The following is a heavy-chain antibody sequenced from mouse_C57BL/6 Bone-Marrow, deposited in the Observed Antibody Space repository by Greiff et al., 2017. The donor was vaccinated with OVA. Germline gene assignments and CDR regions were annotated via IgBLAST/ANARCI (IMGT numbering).Heavy chain of an antibody. Sequence: DVKLQESGAELVKPGASVKLSCTASGFNIKDYYMHWVKQRTEQGLEWIGRIDPEDGETKYAPKFQGKATITADTSSNTAYLQLSSLTSEDTAVYYCARYYGSSLYYYAMDYWGQGTSVTVSS. CDR2: IDPEDGET. V-gene: IGHV14-2*01. D-gene: IGHD1-1*01. J-gene: IGHJ4*01. CDR1: GFNIKDYY. CDR3: ARYYGSSLYYYAMDY.